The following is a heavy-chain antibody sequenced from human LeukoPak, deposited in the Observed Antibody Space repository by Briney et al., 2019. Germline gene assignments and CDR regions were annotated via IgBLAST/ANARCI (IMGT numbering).Heavy chain of an antibody. Sequence: SETLSLTCAVYGGSFSGYYWSWIRQPPGKGLEWIGEINHSGSTNYNPSLKSRVTISVDTSKNQFSLKLSSVTAADTAVYYCARGSGGSSYGMDVWGQGSTVTVSS. D-gene: IGHD2-15*01. CDR1: GGSFSGYY. CDR3: ARGSGGSSYGMDV. J-gene: IGHJ6*02. V-gene: IGHV4-34*01. CDR2: INHSGST.